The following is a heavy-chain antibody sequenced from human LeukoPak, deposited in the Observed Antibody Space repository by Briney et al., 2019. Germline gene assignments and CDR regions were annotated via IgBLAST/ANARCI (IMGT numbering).Heavy chain of an antibody. V-gene: IGHV3-33*01. CDR1: GFTFSSYG. Sequence: GGSLRLSCAASGFTFSSYGMHWVRQAPGKGLEWVAVIWSDGSNKYCADSVKGRFTISRDNSKNTLYLQMNSLRAEDTAVYYCARDSLGTSSGWFDPWGQRTLVTVSS. D-gene: IGHD6-19*01. J-gene: IGHJ5*02. CDR3: ARDSLGTSSGWFDP. CDR2: IWSDGSNK.